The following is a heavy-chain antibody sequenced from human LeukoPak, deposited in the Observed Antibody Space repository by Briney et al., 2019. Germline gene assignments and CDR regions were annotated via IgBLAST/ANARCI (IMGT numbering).Heavy chain of an antibody. CDR3: AKRAVAGIIDAFDI. D-gene: IGHD6-19*01. CDR2: ISSSSSYI. CDR1: GFTFSSYS. J-gene: IGHJ3*02. Sequence: GGSLRLSCAASGFTFSSYSMNWVRQAPGKGLEWVSSISSSSSYIYYADSVKGRFTISRDNAKNSLYLQMNSLRAEDTAVYYCAKRAVAGIIDAFDIWGQGTMVTVSS. V-gene: IGHV3-21*01.